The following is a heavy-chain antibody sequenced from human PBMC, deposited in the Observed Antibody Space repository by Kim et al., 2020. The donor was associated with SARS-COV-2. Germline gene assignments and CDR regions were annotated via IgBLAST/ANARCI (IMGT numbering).Heavy chain of an antibody. CDR3: ARDRSSWYDYYGMGV. CDR2: IWYDGSNK. J-gene: IGHJ6*02. Sequence: GGSLRLSCAASGFTFSSYGMHWVRQAPGKGLEWVAVIWYDGSNKYYADSVKGRFTISRDNSKNTLYLQMNSLRAEDTAVYYCARDRSSWYDYYGMGVWGQGKKVTVTS. CDR1: GFTFSSYG. V-gene: IGHV3-33*01. D-gene: IGHD6-13*01.